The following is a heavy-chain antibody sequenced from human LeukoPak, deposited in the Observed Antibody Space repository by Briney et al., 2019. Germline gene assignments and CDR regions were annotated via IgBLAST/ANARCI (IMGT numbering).Heavy chain of an antibody. V-gene: IGHV4-59*08. D-gene: IGHD2-21*02. CDR2: IYYSGST. CDR1: GGPLTSYY. J-gene: IGHJ4*02. Sequence: SETLSFTCAVSGGPLTSYYWSWIRQPPGKGLEWIGYIYYSGSTNYNPSLKSRVTISVDTSKNQFSLKLSSVTGADTAVYYCARSPYCGGDCYPSYFDYWGQGTLVTVSS. CDR3: ARSPYCGGDCYPSYFDY.